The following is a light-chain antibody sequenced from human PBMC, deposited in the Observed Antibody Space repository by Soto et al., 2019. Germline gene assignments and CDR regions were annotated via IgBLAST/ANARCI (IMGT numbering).Light chain of an antibody. V-gene: IGKV3-20*01. Sequence: EIVLTQSPGTLSLSPGERATLSCRASQTLSNSFIAWYQQQPGQAPRLLIYDTSSRATGVPDRYSASGSGTDFTLTISRLEPEDFVVFFCQQYGTSEIIFGQGTRLEIK. CDR2: DTS. CDR3: QQYGTSEII. J-gene: IGKJ5*01. CDR1: QTLSNSF.